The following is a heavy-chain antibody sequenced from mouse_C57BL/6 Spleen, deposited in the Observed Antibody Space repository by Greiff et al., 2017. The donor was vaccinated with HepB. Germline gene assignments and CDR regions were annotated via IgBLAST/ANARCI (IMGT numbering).Heavy chain of an antibody. CDR3: TRDPYDGYYLDY. J-gene: IGHJ2*01. V-gene: IGHV5-9-1*02. CDR2: ISSGGDYI. D-gene: IGHD2-3*01. Sequence: EVQVVESGEGLVKPGGSLKLSCAASGFTFSSYAMSWVRQTPEKRLEWVAYISSGGDYIYYADTVKGRFTISRDNARNTLYLQMSSLKSEDTAMYYCTRDPYDGYYLDYWGQGTTLTVSS. CDR1: GFTFSSYA.